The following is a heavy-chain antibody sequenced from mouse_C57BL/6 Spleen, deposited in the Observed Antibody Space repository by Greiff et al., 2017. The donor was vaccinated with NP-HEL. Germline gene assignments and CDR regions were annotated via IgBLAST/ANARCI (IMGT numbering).Heavy chain of an antibody. D-gene: IGHD1-1*01. J-gene: IGHJ4*01. V-gene: IGHV5-4*01. CDR2: ISDGGSYT. Sequence: EVKLEESGGGLVKPGGSLKLSCAASGFTFSSYAMSWVRQTPEKRLEWVATISDGGSYTYYPDNVKGRFTISRDNAKNNLYLQMSHLKSEDTAMYYCARDLYYGAMDYWGQGTSVTVSS. CDR3: ARDLYYGAMDY. CDR1: GFTFSSYA.